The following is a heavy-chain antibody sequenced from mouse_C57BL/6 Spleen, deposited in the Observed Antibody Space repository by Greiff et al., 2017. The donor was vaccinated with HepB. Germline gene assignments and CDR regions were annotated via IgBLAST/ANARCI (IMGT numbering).Heavy chain of an antibody. CDR2: ISSGSNTI. Sequence: EVKLMESGGGLVKPGGSLKLSCAASGFTFSDYGMHWVCQAPEKGLEWVAYISSGSNTINYADTVKARFTISRDNAKNTLFLHMTSLRSEDTGMYFCARPGSSYGWYFDVWGTGTTVTVSS. V-gene: IGHV5-17*01. D-gene: IGHD1-1*01. J-gene: IGHJ1*03. CDR3: ARPGSSYGWYFDV. CDR1: GFTFSDYG.